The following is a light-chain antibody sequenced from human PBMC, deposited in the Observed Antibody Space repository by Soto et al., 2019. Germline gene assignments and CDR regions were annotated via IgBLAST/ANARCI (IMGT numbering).Light chain of an antibody. CDR3: QQYGRSPLT. J-gene: IGKJ4*01. Sequence: EIVLTQSPGTLSLSPGERATLSCRASQSVTCSYLAWYQQKPGQASGLLIYGASSRATGIPDRFSGSGSGTDFTLTISRLEPEDCAVYYCQQYGRSPLTFGGGTKVDIK. CDR2: GAS. V-gene: IGKV3-20*01. CDR1: QSVTCSY.